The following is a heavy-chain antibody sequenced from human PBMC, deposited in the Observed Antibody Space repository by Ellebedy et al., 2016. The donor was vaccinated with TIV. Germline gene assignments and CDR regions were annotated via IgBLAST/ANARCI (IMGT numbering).Heavy chain of an antibody. Sequence: PGGSLRLSCAASGFTFSSYAMHWVRQAPGKGLEWVAVISYDGSNKYYADSVKGRFTISRDNSKNTLYLQMNSLRAEDTAVYYCARELVPYTNDYWGQGTLVTVSS. CDR3: ARELVPYTNDY. D-gene: IGHD2-2*02. J-gene: IGHJ4*02. CDR1: GFTFSSYA. CDR2: ISYDGSNK. V-gene: IGHV3-30-3*01.